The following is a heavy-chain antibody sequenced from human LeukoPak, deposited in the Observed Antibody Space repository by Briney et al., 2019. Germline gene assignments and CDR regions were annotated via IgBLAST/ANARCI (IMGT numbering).Heavy chain of an antibody. CDR3: ARGSYYYGSGSMDV. J-gene: IGHJ6*03. Sequence: SETLSLTCTVSGGSISSYYWSWIRQPAGKGLEWIGRIYTSGSTNYNPSLKSRVTMSVDTSKNQFSLKLGSVTAADTAVYYCARGSYYYGSGSMDVWGKGTTVTVSS. V-gene: IGHV4-4*07. D-gene: IGHD3-10*01. CDR1: GGSISSYY. CDR2: IYTSGST.